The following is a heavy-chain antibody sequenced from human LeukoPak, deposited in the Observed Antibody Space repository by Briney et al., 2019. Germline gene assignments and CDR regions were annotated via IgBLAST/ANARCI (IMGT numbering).Heavy chain of an antibody. J-gene: IGHJ3*02. V-gene: IGHV1-2*02. CDR1: GGTFSSYA. CDR3: ARERITYYYDSSGSLRNAFDI. D-gene: IGHD3-22*01. Sequence: ASVKVSCKASGGTFSSYAISWVRQAPGQGLEWMGWINPNSGGTNYAQKFQGRVTMTRDTSISTAYMELSRLRSDDTAVYYCARERITYYYDSSGSLRNAFDIWGQGTMVTVSS. CDR2: INPNSGGT.